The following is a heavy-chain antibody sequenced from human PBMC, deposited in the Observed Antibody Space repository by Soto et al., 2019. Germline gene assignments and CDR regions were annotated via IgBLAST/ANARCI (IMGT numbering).Heavy chain of an antibody. V-gene: IGHV1-69*06. CDR2: IIPIFGTA. CDR1: EDTFRNYA. Sequence: QVELVQSGAAVKKPGSSVKVSCQASEDTFRNYAISWVRQAPGQGLEGMGGIIPIFGTANYAQKFQGRVTLTADTSANTVYLELSSLRSEDTAVYYCASTTYDSSAYYYWYLGLWGRGTLVTVSS. D-gene: IGHD3-22*01. CDR3: ASTTYDSSAYYYWYLGL. J-gene: IGHJ2*01.